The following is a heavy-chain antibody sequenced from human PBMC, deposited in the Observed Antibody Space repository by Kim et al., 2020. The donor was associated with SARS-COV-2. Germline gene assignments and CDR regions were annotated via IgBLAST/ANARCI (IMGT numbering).Heavy chain of an antibody. J-gene: IGHJ4*02. CDR1: GFTFSSYW. Sequence: GGSLRLSCAASGFTFSSYWMHWVRQAPGKGLVWVSRINSDGSSTSYADSVKGRFTISRDNAKNTLYLQMNSLRAEDTAVYYCARDIGDYDFWSGYPNFDYWGQGTLVTVSS. D-gene: IGHD3-3*01. CDR3: ARDIGDYDFWSGYPNFDY. V-gene: IGHV3-74*01. CDR2: INSDGSST.